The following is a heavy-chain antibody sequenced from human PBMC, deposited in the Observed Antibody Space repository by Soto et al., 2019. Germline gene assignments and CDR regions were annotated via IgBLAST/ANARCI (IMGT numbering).Heavy chain of an antibody. Sequence: QVQLQESGPGLVKPSETLSLTCTISGGPMNNYYCSWYRQPRGQGLEWIGYMGYNGFTRYNPSLRSRVAISLDTAKNQFSLNLSSVTVADTALYYCARQGFGELHGLVDVWGQGITVTVSS. CDR1: GGPMNNYY. CDR2: MGYNGFT. D-gene: IGHD3-10*01. CDR3: ARQGFGELHGLVDV. V-gene: IGHV4-59*08. J-gene: IGHJ6*02.